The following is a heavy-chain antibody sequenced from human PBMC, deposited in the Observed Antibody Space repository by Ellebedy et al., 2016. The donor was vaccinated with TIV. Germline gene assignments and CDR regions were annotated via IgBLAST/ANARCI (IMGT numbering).Heavy chain of an antibody. CDR3: ARDRIVSSTSDLYYGMDV. CDR2: IDPSGATT. V-gene: IGHV1-46*01. J-gene: IGHJ6*02. D-gene: IGHD5/OR15-5a*01. Sequence: AASVKVSCKASGYTFTSYYMHWVRQAPGQGLEWRGIIDPSGATTDYAQKFQGRVTMTRDTSTSTVYMELSSLRSEDTAVYYCARDRIVSSTSDLYYGMDVWGQGTTVTVSS. CDR1: GYTFTSYY.